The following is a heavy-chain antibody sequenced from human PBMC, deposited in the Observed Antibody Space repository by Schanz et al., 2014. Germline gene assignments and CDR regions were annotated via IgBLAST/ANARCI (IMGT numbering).Heavy chain of an antibody. CDR3: AKDLDANYFDY. CDR1: RFTVTNAW. J-gene: IGHJ4*02. V-gene: IGHV3-21*01. CDR2: ISYGTSYI. D-gene: IGHD1-1*01. Sequence: EAHLVESGGGLVKPGGSLTLSCAASRFTVTNAWMSWVRQAPGKGLEWVSSISYGTSYIYYAESVKGRFTISRDSSKNTLYLQMNSLRAEDTAVYYCAKDLDANYFDYWGQGILVTVSS.